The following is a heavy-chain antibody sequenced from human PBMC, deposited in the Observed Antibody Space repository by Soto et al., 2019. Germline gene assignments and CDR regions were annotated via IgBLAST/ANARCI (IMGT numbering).Heavy chain of an antibody. CDR1: GGSISSGVYY. D-gene: IGHD3-3*01. CDR2: IYYCGST. J-gene: IGHJ6*02. CDR3: ASLDFWSGYTPSGSYGMDV. Sequence: SSETLSLTCTVSGGSISSGVYYWSWLRQTPGKGLEWIGYIYYCGSTYYSPSLRSRVIMSMDTSKNQFSLRLSSVTAADTGVYYCASLDFWSGYTPSGSYGMDVWGQGTTVTVSS. V-gene: IGHV4-30-4*01.